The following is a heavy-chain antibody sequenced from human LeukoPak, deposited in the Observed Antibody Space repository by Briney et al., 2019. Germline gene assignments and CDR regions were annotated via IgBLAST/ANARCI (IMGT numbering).Heavy chain of an antibody. CDR3: AREYYYYYYMDV. J-gene: IGHJ6*03. CDR1: GYTFTGYY. V-gene: IGHV1-2*06. CDR2: INPNSGGT. Sequence: ASVKVSCKASGYTFTGYYIHWVRQAPGQGLEWMGRINPNSGGTKYAQKLQGRVTMTRDTSVSTAYMELSRLTSDDTAVYYCAREYYYYYYMDVWGKGTTVTVSS.